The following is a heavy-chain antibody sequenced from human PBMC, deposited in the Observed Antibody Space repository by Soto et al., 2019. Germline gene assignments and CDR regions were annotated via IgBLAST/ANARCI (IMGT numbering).Heavy chain of an antibody. CDR3: ARAGHSSSSERANWFDP. V-gene: IGHV4-31*03. J-gene: IGHJ5*02. D-gene: IGHD6-6*01. Sequence: QVQLQESGPGLVKPSQTLSLTCTVSGGSISSGGYYWSWIRQHPGKGLEWIGYIYYSGSTYFNPSLKSRLTISVDTSKNQFSLQLSSVTAADTAVYYCARAGHSSSSERANWFDPWGQGTLVTVSS. CDR2: IYYSGST. CDR1: GGSISSGGYY.